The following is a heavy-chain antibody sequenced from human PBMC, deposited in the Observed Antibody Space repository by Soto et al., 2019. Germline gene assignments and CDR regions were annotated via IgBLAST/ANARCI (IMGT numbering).Heavy chain of an antibody. CDR3: ARYHYDSSGLSWYFDL. D-gene: IGHD3-22*01. Sequence: AAVKRSWKGSGYSFTSYWIGWVHQMPGKGLEWMGIIYPGDSDTRYSPSFQGQVTISADKSISTAYLQWSSLKASDTAMYYCARYHYDSSGLSWYFDLWGRGTLVTVSS. V-gene: IGHV5-51*07. J-gene: IGHJ2*01. CDR1: GYSFTSYW. CDR2: IYPGDSDT.